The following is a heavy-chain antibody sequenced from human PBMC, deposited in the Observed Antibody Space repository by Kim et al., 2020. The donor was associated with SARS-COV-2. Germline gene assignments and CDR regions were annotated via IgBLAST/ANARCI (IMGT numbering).Heavy chain of an antibody. Sequence: GGSLRLSCAASGFTFSSYWMHWVRQAPGKGLVWVSRINSDGSSTSYADSVKGRFTISRDNAKNTLYLQMNSLRAEDTAVYYCARDMGIAAAGQTYYYYYYGMDVWGQGTTVTVSS. J-gene: IGHJ6*02. V-gene: IGHV3-74*01. CDR1: GFTFSSYW. CDR3: ARDMGIAAAGQTYYYYYYGMDV. CDR2: INSDGSST. D-gene: IGHD6-13*01.